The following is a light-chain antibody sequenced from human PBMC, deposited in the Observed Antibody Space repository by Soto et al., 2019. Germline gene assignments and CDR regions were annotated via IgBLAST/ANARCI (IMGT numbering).Light chain of an antibody. CDR2: GAS. Sequence: LMKTARTFSLYGKERDPRSCRAIQSVGSNYLAWYQQTPGQAPRLLIYGASTRATGIPDRFSGSGSGTDFTLTISRLEHEDLAVFYCHQYGSSPGGTFGQGTKVDIK. J-gene: IGKJ1*01. V-gene: IGKV3-20*01. CDR3: HQYGSSPGGT. CDR1: QSVGSNY.